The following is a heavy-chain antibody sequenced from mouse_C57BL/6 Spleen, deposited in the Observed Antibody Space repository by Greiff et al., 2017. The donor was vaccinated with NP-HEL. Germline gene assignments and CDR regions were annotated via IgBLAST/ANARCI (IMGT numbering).Heavy chain of an antibody. J-gene: IGHJ4*01. CDR2: ISSGSSTI. V-gene: IGHV5-17*01. CDR1: GFTFSDYG. D-gene: IGHD2-10*02. Sequence: EVQLVESGGGLVKPGGSLKLSCAASGFTFSDYGMHWVRQAPEKGLEWVAYISSGSSTIYYADTVTGRFTISRDNAKNTLFLQMTSLRSEDTAMYYCARRYDFYAMDYWGQGTSVTVSS. CDR3: ARRYDFYAMDY.